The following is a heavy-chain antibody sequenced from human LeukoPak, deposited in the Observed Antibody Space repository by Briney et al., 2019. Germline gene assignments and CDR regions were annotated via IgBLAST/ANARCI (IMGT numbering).Heavy chain of an antibody. Sequence: GGSLRLSCAASGLTFSDYCMSWVRQTPEKGLEWVSGITGRGDRTFYADSVKGRFTISRDNSKNTLYLQMNSLRAEDTAVYYCAKSSGYSPGFDYWGQGTLVTVSS. D-gene: IGHD3-22*01. CDR1: GLTFSDYC. V-gene: IGHV3-23*01. CDR3: AKSSGYSPGFDY. J-gene: IGHJ4*02. CDR2: ITGRGDRT.